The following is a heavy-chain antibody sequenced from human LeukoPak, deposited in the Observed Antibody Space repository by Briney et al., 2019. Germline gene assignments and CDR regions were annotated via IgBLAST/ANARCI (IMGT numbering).Heavy chain of an antibody. J-gene: IGHJ2*01. Sequence: PGESLKISCKGSGYSFTTYWIGWVRQMPGKGLEWMGIIYPDDSDTRYSPSFQGQVTISADKSISTAYLQWSSLKASDTAMYYCARQQGGGNGRRHFDFWGRGTPVTVSS. CDR3: ARQQGGGNGRRHFDF. CDR1: GYSFTTYW. CDR2: IYPDDSDT. D-gene: IGHD4-23*01. V-gene: IGHV5-51*01.